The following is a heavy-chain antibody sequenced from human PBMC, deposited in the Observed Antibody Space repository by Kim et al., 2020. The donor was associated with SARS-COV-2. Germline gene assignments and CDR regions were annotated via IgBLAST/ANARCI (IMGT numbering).Heavy chain of an antibody. CDR2: NK. D-gene: IGHD1-26*01. J-gene: IGHJ5*02. V-gene: IGHV3-30-3*01. Sequence: NKYYADSVKGRFTISRDNSKNTLYLQMNSLRAEDTAVYYCAREESGELDPWGQGTLVTVSS. CDR3: AREESGELDP.